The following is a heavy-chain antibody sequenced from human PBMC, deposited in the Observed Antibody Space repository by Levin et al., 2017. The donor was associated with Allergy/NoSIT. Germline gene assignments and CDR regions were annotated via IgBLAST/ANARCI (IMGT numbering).Heavy chain of an antibody. Sequence: SQTLSLTCTVSGGSISSSSYYWGWIRQPPGKGLEWIGSIYYSGSTYYNPSLKSRVTISVDTSKNQFSLKLSSVTAADTAVYYCARQVVRSAVYYYMDVWGKGTTVTVSS. V-gene: IGHV4-39*01. D-gene: IGHD6-19*01. CDR1: GGSISSSSYY. CDR3: ARQVVRSAVYYYMDV. J-gene: IGHJ6*03. CDR2: IYYSGST.